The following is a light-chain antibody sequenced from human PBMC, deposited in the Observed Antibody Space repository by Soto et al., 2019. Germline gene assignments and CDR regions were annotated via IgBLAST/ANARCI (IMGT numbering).Light chain of an antibody. CDR2: DAS. V-gene: IGKV3D-15*01. CDR1: QSVSSY. CDR3: QQYAYWPET. Sequence: EIVVTQSPATLSVSPGEGATLSCRASQSVSSYLAWYQQKPGQAPRLLIYDASNRATGIPARFSGSGSGTNFTLAISSLQSKDFAVYFCQQYAYWPETFGQGTKVDIK. J-gene: IGKJ1*01.